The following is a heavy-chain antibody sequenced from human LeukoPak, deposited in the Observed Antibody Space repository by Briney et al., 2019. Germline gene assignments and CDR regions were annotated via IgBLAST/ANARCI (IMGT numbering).Heavy chain of an antibody. V-gene: IGHV1-2*02. Sequence: ASVKVSCKASGYTFTGYYMHWVRQAPGQGLEWMGWINPNSGGTNYAQKFQGRVTMTRDTSISTAYMELSRLRSDDTAVYYCARVVHCSGGSCYYKLFDYWGQGTLVTVSS. CDR2: INPNSGGT. CDR1: GYTFTGYY. D-gene: IGHD2-15*01. J-gene: IGHJ4*02. CDR3: ARVVHCSGGSCYYKLFDY.